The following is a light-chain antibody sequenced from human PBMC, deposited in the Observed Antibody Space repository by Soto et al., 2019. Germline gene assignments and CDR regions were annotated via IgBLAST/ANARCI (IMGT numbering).Light chain of an antibody. V-gene: IGKV3-15*01. CDR1: QSVSSN. J-gene: IGKJ1*01. CDR3: QQYNNWPRT. Sequence: EIVMTQSPATLSVSPGEKDTLSCRASQSVSSNLAWYQHKPSQAPRLLIYGASTRATGIPARFSGSGSGTEFTLTISSLQSEDFAVYYCQQYNNWPRTFGQGTKV. CDR2: GAS.